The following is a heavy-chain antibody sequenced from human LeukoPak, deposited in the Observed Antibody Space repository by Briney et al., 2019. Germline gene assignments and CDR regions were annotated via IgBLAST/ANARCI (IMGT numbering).Heavy chain of an antibody. CDR1: GFTFSSYA. CDR3: ARGPCTYYDFWSVTGGFDY. CDR2: ISYDGSNK. Sequence: GGSLRLSCAASGFTFSSYAMHWVRQAPGKGLEWVAVISYDGSNKYYADSVKGRFTISRDNSKNTLYLQMNSLRAEDTAVYYCARGPCTYYDFWSVTGGFDYWGQGTLVTVSS. V-gene: IGHV3-30-3*01. J-gene: IGHJ4*02. D-gene: IGHD3-3*01.